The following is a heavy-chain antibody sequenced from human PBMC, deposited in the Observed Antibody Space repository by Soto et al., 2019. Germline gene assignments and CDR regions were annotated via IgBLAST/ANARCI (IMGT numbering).Heavy chain of an antibody. D-gene: IGHD4-17*01. Sequence: EVQLLESGGGLLQPGGSLRLSCAASGFTISNYGMNWVRQAPGKGLEWVSGISTNGDTANYADSVKGRFTISRDNSKNALYMQMNGLRPEDTAVYYCAKDLSRWPHYAFDSWGQGTLVTVSS. J-gene: IGHJ5*01. CDR1: GFTISNYG. CDR2: ISTNGDTA. V-gene: IGHV3-23*01. CDR3: AKDLSRWPHYAFDS.